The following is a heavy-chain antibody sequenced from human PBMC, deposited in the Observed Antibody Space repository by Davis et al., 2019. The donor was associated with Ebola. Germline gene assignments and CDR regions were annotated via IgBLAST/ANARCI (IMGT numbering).Heavy chain of an antibody. J-gene: IGHJ5*02. CDR1: GFLFGDYC. V-gene: IGHV3-7*04. CDR3: AGVSSITIFGVLTQAFDP. CDR2: IRPDGSTQ. Sequence: GGSLRLSCAASGFLFGDYCMTWVRQAPGKGLEWLANIRPDGSTQAYVASVRGRFTISRDNSKTTLYLQMNSLRAEDKAVYCCAGVSSITIFGVLTQAFDPWGQGTLVTVSS. D-gene: IGHD3-3*01.